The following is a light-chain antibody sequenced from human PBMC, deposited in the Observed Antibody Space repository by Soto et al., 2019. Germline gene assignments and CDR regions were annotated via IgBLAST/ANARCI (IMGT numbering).Light chain of an antibody. CDR3: QQYGSSPIT. J-gene: IGKJ5*01. CDR2: AAS. CDR1: QSISSN. Sequence: TLSASQGERAPLSCMASQSISSNLDWYQQKPGKAPKLLIYAASSVQSGVPSRFSGSGSGTDFTLTISRLEPEDFAVYYCQQYGSSPITFGQGTRLAIK. V-gene: IGKV3-20*01.